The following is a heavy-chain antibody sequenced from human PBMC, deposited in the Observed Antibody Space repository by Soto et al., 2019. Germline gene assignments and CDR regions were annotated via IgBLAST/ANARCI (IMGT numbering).Heavy chain of an antibody. CDR2: IYDSGST. V-gene: IGHV4-59*01. CDR3: ARGTKYYYQGMDV. CDR1: GDSINKYY. Sequence: SETLSLTCTVSGDSINKYYWTWIRQPPGKGLEWIGYIYDSGSTSYNPSLKSRLTISVDTSKNQFSLKLKSVTAADTAVYYCARGTKYYYQGMDVWGQGTTITVSS. J-gene: IGHJ6*02.